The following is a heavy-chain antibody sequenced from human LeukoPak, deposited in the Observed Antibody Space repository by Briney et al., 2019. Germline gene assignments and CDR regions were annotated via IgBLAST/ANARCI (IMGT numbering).Heavy chain of an antibody. J-gene: IGHJ6*03. CDR1: GGTFSSYP. D-gene: IGHD1-14*01. V-gene: IGHV1-69*05. CDR2: IIPIFGTA. CDR3: ARGGFITLNYMDV. Sequence: GASVKVSCKASGGTFSSYPISWVRQARGQGRAWMGGIIPIFGTANYAKKFQGRVTITTDESKSTAYMELSSLRSEDTAVYYCARGGFITLNYMDVWGKGTTVTVSS.